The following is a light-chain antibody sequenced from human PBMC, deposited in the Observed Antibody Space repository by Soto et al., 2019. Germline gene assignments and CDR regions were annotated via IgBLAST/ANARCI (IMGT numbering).Light chain of an antibody. CDR2: EVR. J-gene: IGLJ2*01. CDR1: SSDVGGYNY. V-gene: IGLV2-14*01. Sequence: QSVLTQPASVSGSPGQSITISCTGTSSDVGGYNYVSWYQQHPGKAPKLMISEVRNRPSGVSNRFSGSKSGNTASLTISGLQAEDEADYYCSSYTSSSTLVFGGGTKLTVL. CDR3: SSYTSSSTLV.